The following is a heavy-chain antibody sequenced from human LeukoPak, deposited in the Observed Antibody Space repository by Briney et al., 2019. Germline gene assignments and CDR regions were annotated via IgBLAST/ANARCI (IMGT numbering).Heavy chain of an antibody. V-gene: IGHV3-23*01. Sequence: SCKASGFTFSSYAMSWVRQAPGKGLEWVSAISGSGGSTYYADSVKGRFTISRDNSKNTLYLQMNSLRAEDTAVYYCAKQGSGYYFDYWGQGTLVTVSS. D-gene: IGHD3-3*01. CDR3: AKQGSGYYFDY. J-gene: IGHJ4*02. CDR2: ISGSGGST. CDR1: GFTFSSYA.